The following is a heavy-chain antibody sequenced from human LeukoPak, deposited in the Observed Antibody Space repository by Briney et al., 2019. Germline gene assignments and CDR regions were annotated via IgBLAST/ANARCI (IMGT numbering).Heavy chain of an antibody. Sequence: GSLRLSCAASGFTFSCYSMNWVRQAPGEGLEWVSYISSSSSTIYYADSVKGRFTISRDNAKNSLYLQMNSLRAEDTAVYYCARDPKYQLLYLSVAGFDYWGQGTLVTVSS. V-gene: IGHV3-48*04. D-gene: IGHD2-2*02. CDR1: GFTFSCYS. CDR2: ISSSSSTI. CDR3: ARDPKYQLLYLSVAGFDY. J-gene: IGHJ4*02.